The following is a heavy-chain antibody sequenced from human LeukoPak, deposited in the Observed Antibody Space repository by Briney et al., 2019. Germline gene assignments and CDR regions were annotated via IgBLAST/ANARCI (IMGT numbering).Heavy chain of an antibody. Sequence: SETLSLTCAVYGGSFSGYYWSWIRQPPGKGLEGIGEINHSGSTNYNPSLKSGVTISVDTSKNQFSLKLSSVTAADTAVYYCARRRYSRASWFDPWGQGTLVTVSS. CDR2: INHSGST. CDR3: ARRRYSRASWFDP. D-gene: IGHD6-13*01. CDR1: GGSFSGYY. J-gene: IGHJ5*02. V-gene: IGHV4-34*01.